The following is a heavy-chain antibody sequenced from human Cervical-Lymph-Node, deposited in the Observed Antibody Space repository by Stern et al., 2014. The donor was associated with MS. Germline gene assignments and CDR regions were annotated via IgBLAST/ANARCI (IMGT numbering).Heavy chain of an antibody. CDR1: GFIFSDYY. J-gene: IGHJ4*02. CDR2: ISSRDGTI. CDR3: ARAGGSEDDF. V-gene: IGHV3-11*01. D-gene: IGHD3-10*01. Sequence: VQLVESGGGLVRPGGSLRLSCAASGFIFSDYYMTWIRQAPGKCLEWISYISSRDGTIYYADSVKGRFTISRDNAKKSLYLQMNSLRAEDTAVYYCARAGGSEDDFWGQGTLVTVSS.